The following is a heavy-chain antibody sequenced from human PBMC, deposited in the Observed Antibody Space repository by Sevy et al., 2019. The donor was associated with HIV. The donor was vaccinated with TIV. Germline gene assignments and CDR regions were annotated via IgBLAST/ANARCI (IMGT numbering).Heavy chain of an antibody. V-gene: IGHV3-7*03. Sequence: GESLKISCAASGFTFSRYWMSWVRQAPGKGLEWVANIKVDGSEKYYVDSVKGRFTISRDNAKNSLYLQMNSLRAEDTAVYYRARDCNSNTCLRGLDVWGQGTTVTVSS. CDR3: ARDCNSNTCLRGLDV. D-gene: IGHD2-2*01. J-gene: IGHJ6*02. CDR1: GFTFSRYW. CDR2: IKVDGSEK.